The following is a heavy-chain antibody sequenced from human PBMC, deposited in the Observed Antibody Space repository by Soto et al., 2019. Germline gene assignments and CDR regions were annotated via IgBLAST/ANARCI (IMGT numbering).Heavy chain of an antibody. CDR3: ARHSLATQPGDY. CDR1: GYSFSTYW. V-gene: IGHV5-51*01. CDR2: IYPGDSDT. Sequence: GESLKISCKASGYSFSTYWIAWVRQRPGKGLDWMGIIYPGDSDTRYSPSFQGQVTISVDNSIDAAYLEWTTLRASDSAMYYCARHSLATQPGDYWGQGTRVTVSS. J-gene: IGHJ4*02. D-gene: IGHD5-12*01.